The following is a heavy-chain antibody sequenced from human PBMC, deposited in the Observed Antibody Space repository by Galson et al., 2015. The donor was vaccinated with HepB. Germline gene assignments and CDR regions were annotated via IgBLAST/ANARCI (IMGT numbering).Heavy chain of an antibody. Sequence: SLRLSCAASGFTFSSHAMDWVRQAPGKGLEWMAVISYDGSNKYYADSVKGRFTISRDNSKNTLYLQMSSLRAEDTAVYYCARDLTAMVVDGMDVWGQGTTVTVSS. D-gene: IGHD5-18*01. CDR1: GFTFSSHA. J-gene: IGHJ6*02. CDR2: ISYDGSNK. CDR3: ARDLTAMVVDGMDV. V-gene: IGHV3-30-3*01.